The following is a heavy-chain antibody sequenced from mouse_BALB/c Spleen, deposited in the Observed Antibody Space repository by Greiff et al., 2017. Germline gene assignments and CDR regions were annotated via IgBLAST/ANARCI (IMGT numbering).Heavy chain of an antibody. Sequence: EVKLQESGPSLVKPSQTLSLTCSVTGDSITSGYWNWIRKFPGNKLEYMGYISYSGSTYYNPSLKSRISITRDTSKNQYYLQLNSVTTEDTATYYCARWGIYYGNSFYAMDYWGQGTSVTVSS. CDR2: ISYSGST. CDR1: GDSITSGY. CDR3: ARWGIYYGNSFYAMDY. V-gene: IGHV3-8*02. J-gene: IGHJ4*01. D-gene: IGHD2-1*01.